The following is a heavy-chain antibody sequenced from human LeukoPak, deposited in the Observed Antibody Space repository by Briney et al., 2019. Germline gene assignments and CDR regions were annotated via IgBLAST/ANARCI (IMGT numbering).Heavy chain of an antibody. V-gene: IGHV1-69*04. Sequence: GASVKVSCKTSGGTFSSSAITWVRQAPGQGLEWMGRIIPVLNITSYAQKFQGRVTITADTSTSIVYMELSSLRSEETAVYYCARDQGLTAPPPYGLDVWGQGTTVIVSS. CDR3: ARDQGLTAPPPYGLDV. D-gene: IGHD5-18*01. J-gene: IGHJ6*02. CDR2: IIPVLNIT. CDR1: GGTFSSSA.